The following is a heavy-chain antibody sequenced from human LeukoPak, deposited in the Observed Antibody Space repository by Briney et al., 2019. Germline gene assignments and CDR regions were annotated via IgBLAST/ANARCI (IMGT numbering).Heavy chain of an antibody. D-gene: IGHD3-22*01. CDR2: ITPNADRT. J-gene: IGHJ1*01. CDR1: GFTFGSYG. CDR3: AIMHGYYDGSGYWVQ. Sequence: GGSLRLSCAASGFTFGSYGMSWVRQAPGKGLEWISFITPNADRTSYADSVEGRFTISRDNPRNTLYMQMNSLRDEDTAVYYCAIMHGYYDGSGYWVQWGQGTLVTVSS. V-gene: IGHV3-23*01.